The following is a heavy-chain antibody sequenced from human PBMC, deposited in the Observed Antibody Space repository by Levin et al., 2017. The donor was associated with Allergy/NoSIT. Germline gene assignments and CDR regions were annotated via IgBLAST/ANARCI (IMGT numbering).Heavy chain of an antibody. V-gene: IGHV3-30*18. J-gene: IGHJ4*02. CDR3: AKEGDIVATGILDY. CDR1: GFTFSSYG. D-gene: IGHD5-12*01. Sequence: GGSLRLSCAASGFTFSSYGMHWVRQAPGKGLEWVAVISYDGSNKYYADSVKGRFTISRDNSKNTLYLQMNSLRAEDTAVYYCAKEGDIVATGILDYWGQGTLVTVSS. CDR2: ISYDGSNK.